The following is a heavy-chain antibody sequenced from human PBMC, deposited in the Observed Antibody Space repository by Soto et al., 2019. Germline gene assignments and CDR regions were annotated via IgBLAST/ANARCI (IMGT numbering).Heavy chain of an antibody. J-gene: IGHJ6*02. V-gene: IGHV2-5*02. CDR3: AYLPCSGGSCYWFSYSGMDV. D-gene: IGHD2-15*01. Sequence: QITLKESGPTLVKPTQTLTLTCTFSGFSLSTSGVGVAWIRQPPGKALEWLALIYWDDAKRYRPSLETRLTVTKDTSKNQVVRSMTNMDSVDTATYYCAYLPCSGGSCYWFSYSGMDVWCQGTTVTVSS. CDR1: GFSLSTSGVG. CDR2: IYWDDAK.